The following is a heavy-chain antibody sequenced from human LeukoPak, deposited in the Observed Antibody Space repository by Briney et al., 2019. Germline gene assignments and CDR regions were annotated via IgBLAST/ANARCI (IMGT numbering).Heavy chain of an antibody. CDR2: IYYSGST. Sequence: SETLSLTCTVSGGSISSYYWSWIRQPPGKGLEWIGYIYYSGSTNYNPSLKSRVTISVYTSKNQFSLKLSSVTAADTAVYYCATSKNWNDVEYWGQGTLVTVSS. CDR1: GGSISSYY. V-gene: IGHV4-59*01. J-gene: IGHJ4*02. CDR3: ATSKNWNDVEY. D-gene: IGHD1-1*01.